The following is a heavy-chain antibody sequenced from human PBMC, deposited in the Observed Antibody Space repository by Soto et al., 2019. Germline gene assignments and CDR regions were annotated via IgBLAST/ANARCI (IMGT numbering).Heavy chain of an antibody. CDR3: ARWGSSGYPDY. V-gene: IGHV4-59*01. CDR2: IYYSGST. J-gene: IGHJ4*02. Sequence: PEETMSLACTVSGGSIIRCYWNWIRQPPGKGLEWIGYIYYSGSTNYNPSLKSRVTISVDTSKNQFSLKLSSVTAADTAVYYCARWGSSGYPDYWGQGTLVTVSS. D-gene: IGHD3-22*01. CDR1: GGSIIRCY.